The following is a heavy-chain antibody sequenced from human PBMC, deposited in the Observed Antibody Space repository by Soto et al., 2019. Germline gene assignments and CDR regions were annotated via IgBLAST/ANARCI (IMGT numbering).Heavy chain of an antibody. D-gene: IGHD6-19*01. CDR3: ARDQNIAVAGTPDY. V-gene: IGHV1-46*02. J-gene: IGHJ4*02. CDR1: GYALNYYP. CDR2: IDPSDGRT. Sequence: ASVKVSCKASGYALNYYPILWARQAPGQGLEWMGIIDPSDGRTSYAERFQGRVTLTRDTSTSTVYMELSSLRSEDTAVYYCARDQNIAVAGTPDYWGQGTLVTVSS.